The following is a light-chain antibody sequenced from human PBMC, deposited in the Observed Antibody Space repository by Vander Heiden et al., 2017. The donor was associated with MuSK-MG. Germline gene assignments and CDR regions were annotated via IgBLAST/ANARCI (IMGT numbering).Light chain of an antibody. CDR1: SSDVGGYNY. J-gene: IGLJ2*01. CDR3: RAYTSSSNQVV. Sequence: QSALTQPPSVSGSPGQSITVPCTGTSSDVGGYNYVSWYQQHPGKAPKLMIYDVSNRPSGVSDRFSGSKSGNTASLTISGLEAEDEADYYCRAYTSSSNQVVFGGGTKLTVL. CDR2: DVS. V-gene: IGLV2-14*01.